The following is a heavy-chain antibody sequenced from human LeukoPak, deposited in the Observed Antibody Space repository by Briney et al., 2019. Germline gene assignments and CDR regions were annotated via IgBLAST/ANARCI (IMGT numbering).Heavy chain of an antibody. CDR3: TRESMITFGGVIVLYYFDY. CDR1: GFTFGDYA. D-gene: IGHD3-16*02. Sequence: GGSLRLSCTASGFTFGDYAMSWVRQAPGKGLEWVGFVRSKAFGGTTEYAASVKSRFTISRDDSKSIAYLQMNSLKTEDTAVYYCTRESMITFGGVIVLYYFDYWGQGTLVTVSS. J-gene: IGHJ4*02. CDR2: VRSKAFGGTT. V-gene: IGHV3-49*04.